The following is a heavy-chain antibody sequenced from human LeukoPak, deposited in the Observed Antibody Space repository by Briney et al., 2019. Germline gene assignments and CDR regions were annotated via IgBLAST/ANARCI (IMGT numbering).Heavy chain of an antibody. CDR2: INHSGST. J-gene: IGHJ6*03. D-gene: IGHD3-10*01. CDR1: GGSFSGYY. V-gene: IGHV4-34*01. CDR3: ARVNRITMVRGATPPYYYYYMDV. Sequence: PSETLSLTCAVYGGSFSGYYWSWIRQPPGKGLEWIGEINHSGSTNYNPSLKSRATISVDTSKNQFSLKLSSVTAADTAVYYCARVNRITMVRGATPPYYYYYMDVWGKGTTVTVSS.